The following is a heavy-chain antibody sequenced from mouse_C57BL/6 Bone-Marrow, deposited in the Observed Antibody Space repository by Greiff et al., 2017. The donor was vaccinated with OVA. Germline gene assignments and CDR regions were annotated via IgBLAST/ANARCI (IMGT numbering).Heavy chain of an antibody. Sequence: EVQLVESGPVLVKPGASVKMSCKASGYTFTDYYMNWVKQSHGKSLEWIGVINPYNGGTSYNQKFKGKATLTVDKSSSTAYMELNSLTSEDSAVYYCHYYGSSYGYWGQGTTLTVSS. CDR3: HYYGSSYGY. J-gene: IGHJ2*01. D-gene: IGHD1-1*01. CDR2: INPYNGGT. V-gene: IGHV1-19*01. CDR1: GYTFTDYY.